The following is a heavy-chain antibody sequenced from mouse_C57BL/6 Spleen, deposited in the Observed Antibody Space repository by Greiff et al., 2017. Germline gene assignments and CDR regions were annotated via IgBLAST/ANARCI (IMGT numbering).Heavy chain of an antibody. CDR2: IDPSDSYT. J-gene: IGHJ1*03. V-gene: IGHV1-69*01. CDR3: ARTRPGYVDG. CDR1: GYTFTSSW. Sequence: QVQLQQPGAELVMPGASVKLSCKASGYTFTSSWMHWVKQRPGQGLEWIGEIDPSDSYTNYNQKFKGKSTLTVDKSTRKAYMQLSSLTSEESAVYYCARTRPGYVDGGGTGTTVTVAS.